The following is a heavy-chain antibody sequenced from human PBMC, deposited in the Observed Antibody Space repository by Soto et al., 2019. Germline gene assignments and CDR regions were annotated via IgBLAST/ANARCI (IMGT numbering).Heavy chain of an antibody. CDR2: VNPDDGNT. CDR1: GYTFTTYG. J-gene: IGHJ4*01. D-gene: IGHD5-12*01. V-gene: IGHV1-18*04. Sequence: ASVKVSCKTSGYTFTTYGINWVRQAPGHGLEWMGWVNPDDGNTDYPPKFEDRVIMTTDTPTATAYMELRSLRSDDTAIYYCARDNSGPDYWGQGTLVTVSS. CDR3: ARDNSGPDY.